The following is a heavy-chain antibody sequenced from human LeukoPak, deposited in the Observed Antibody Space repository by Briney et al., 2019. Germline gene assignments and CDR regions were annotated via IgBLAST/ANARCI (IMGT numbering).Heavy chain of an antibody. CDR2: IYYSGST. V-gene: IGHV4-59*06. CDR1: GGSISTYY. J-gene: IGHJ6*02. D-gene: IGHD4-23*01. CDR3: ARAGGNSGYYYYYGMDV. Sequence: SETLSLTCTVSGGSISTYYCSWIRQHPGKGLEWIGYIYYSGSTYYNPSLKSRVTISVDTSKNQFSLKLSSVTAADTAVYYCARAGGNSGYYYYYGMDVWGQGTTVTVSS.